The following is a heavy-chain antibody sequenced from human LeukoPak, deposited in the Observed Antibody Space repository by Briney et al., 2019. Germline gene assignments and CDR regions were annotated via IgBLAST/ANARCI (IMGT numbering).Heavy chain of an antibody. J-gene: IGHJ4*02. CDR2: FYVGGAT. CDR1: GFSVTNNY. Sequence: GGSLRLSCAVSGFSVTNNYMSWVRQAPGKGLEWVSVFYVGGATYYADSVKGRFTISRDNSKNTLYLQMNSLRAEDTAVYYCAASGAGATDRWGQGTLVTVSS. CDR3: AASGAGATDR. V-gene: IGHV3-53*01. D-gene: IGHD1-1*01.